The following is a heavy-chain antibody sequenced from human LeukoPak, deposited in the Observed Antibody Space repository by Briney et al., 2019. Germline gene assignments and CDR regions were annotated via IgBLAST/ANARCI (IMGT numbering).Heavy chain of an antibody. V-gene: IGHV1-18*01. CDR1: GYTFTSYG. CDR2: ISAYNGNT. Sequence: ASVKVSCKASGYTFTSYGMSWVRQAPGQGPEWMGWISAYNGNTNYAQKFQGRVTMTRDTSISTAYMELSRLRSDDTAVYYCARSSIAAAGTFDPWGQGTLVTVSS. CDR3: ARSSIAAAGTFDP. J-gene: IGHJ5*02. D-gene: IGHD6-13*01.